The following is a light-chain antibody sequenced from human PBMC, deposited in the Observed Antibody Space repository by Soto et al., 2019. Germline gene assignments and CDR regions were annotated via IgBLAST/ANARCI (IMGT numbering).Light chain of an antibody. CDR3: QQLNSYPLT. CDR1: QGISSY. CDR2: AAS. Sequence: DIQLTQSPSFLSASVGDRVTITCRASQGISSYLAWYQQKPGKAPNLLIYAASTLQSGVPSRFRGSGSGTEFTLTISSLQPEDSATYHCQQLNSYPLTFGGGTKVEIK. J-gene: IGKJ4*01. V-gene: IGKV1-9*01.